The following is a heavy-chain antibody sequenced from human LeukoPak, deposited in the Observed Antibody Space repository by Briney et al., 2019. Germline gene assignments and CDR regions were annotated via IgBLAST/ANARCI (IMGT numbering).Heavy chain of an antibody. CDR1: GYTFTSYY. D-gene: IGHD3-10*01. V-gene: IGHV1-46*01. J-gene: IGHJ3*02. CDR3: ARGNRRFGDAFDI. Sequence: ASVKVSCKASGYTFTSYYMHWVRQAPGQGLEWMGIINPSGGSTSYAQKFQGRVTMTRNTSISTTYMELSSLRSEDTAVYYCARGNRRFGDAFDIWGQGTMVTVSS. CDR2: INPSGGST.